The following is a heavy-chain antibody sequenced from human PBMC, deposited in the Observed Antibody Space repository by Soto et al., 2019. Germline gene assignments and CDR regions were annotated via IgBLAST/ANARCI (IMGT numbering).Heavy chain of an antibody. Sequence: QVQLVDSGGGVVQSGRSLTLSCVTSGFTFSDYAMHWVRQAPGKGLEWVALIWYDGSKRYYVDSVKGRFTVSRDNSKTTVYLQMSSLRAEDTAVYYCARAYGAYSPDNWGQGTLVTVSS. D-gene: IGHD2-15*01. J-gene: IGHJ4*02. CDR3: ARAYGAYSPDN. CDR2: IWYDGSKR. CDR1: GFTFSDYA. V-gene: IGHV3-33*01.